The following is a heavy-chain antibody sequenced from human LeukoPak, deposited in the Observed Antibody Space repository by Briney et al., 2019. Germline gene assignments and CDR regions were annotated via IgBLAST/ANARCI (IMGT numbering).Heavy chain of an antibody. Sequence: ASVKVSCKSSGYIFTTYGVSWVRQAPGHPLEWMGWINPYNGHTNYARHLQGRVTMTTDTSTRTVYMEMRSLRSDDTAVYYCARGGYYSSSDSPHNWFDPWGQGTLVTVSP. V-gene: IGHV1-18*01. CDR2: INPYNGHT. CDR1: GYIFTTYG. D-gene: IGHD2-2*01. CDR3: ARGGYYSSSDSPHNWFDP. J-gene: IGHJ5*02.